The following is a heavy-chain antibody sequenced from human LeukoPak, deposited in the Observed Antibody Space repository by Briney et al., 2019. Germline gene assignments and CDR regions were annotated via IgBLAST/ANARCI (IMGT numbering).Heavy chain of an antibody. CDR2: ISGSGDNT. J-gene: IGHJ4*02. D-gene: IGHD3-10*01. CDR3: AKLGVARSD. Sequence: GGSLRLSCAASGFTFSGFAMSWVRRTPGKGLEWVSGISGSGDNTLYADSVKGRFTISRDNSKNTLYLQMNSLRAEDTAVYYCAKLGVARSDWGQGTLVTVSS. CDR1: GFTFSGFA. V-gene: IGHV3-23*01.